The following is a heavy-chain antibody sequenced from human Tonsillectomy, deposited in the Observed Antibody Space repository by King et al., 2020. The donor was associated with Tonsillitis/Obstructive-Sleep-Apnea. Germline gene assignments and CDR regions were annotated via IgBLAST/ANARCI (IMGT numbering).Heavy chain of an antibody. CDR2: MSGRDPGT. V-gene: IGHV3-23*04. J-gene: IGHJ4*02. Sequence: VQLVESGGGLVQPGGSLRLSCAASGFTFSTYAMSWVRQAPGKGLEWVSAMSGRDPGTYHADSVKGRFTISRDNSKNTLYLQMNILRAEDTAVYYCAKGSAEHCSGTKCYEFDCWGQGTLVTVSS. CDR3: AKGSAEHCSGTKCYEFDC. CDR1: GFTFSTYA. D-gene: IGHD2-2*01.